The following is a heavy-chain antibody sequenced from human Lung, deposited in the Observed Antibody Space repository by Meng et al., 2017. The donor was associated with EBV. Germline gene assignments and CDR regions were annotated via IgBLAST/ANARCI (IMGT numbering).Heavy chain of an antibody. D-gene: IGHD2-15*01. V-gene: IGHV4-34*01. J-gene: IGHJ4*02. CDR2: INHSGST. Sequence: QWQVEAWGPGLVKPSQTLSLTCAVYGGSFSGYYWSWIRQPPGKGLEWIGEINHSGSTNYNPSLKSRVTISVDTSKNQFSLKLSSVTAADTAVYYCAVTRYCSGGSCFDHWGQGTLVTVSS. CDR1: GGSFSGYY. CDR3: AVTRYCSGGSCFDH.